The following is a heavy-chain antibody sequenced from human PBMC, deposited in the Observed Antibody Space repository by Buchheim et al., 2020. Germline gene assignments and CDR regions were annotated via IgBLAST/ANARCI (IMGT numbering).Heavy chain of an antibody. J-gene: IGHJ5*02. CDR2: ISYDGSNK. CDR1: GFTFSSYA. Sequence: QVQLVESGGGVVQPGRSLRLSCAASGFTFSSYAMHWVRQAPGKGLEWVALISYDGSNKYYADSVKGRFTISRDNSKNTLYLQMNSLRAEDTAVYCCAKDLNYGPTKGWFDPWGQGT. D-gene: IGHD4/OR15-4a*01. V-gene: IGHV3-30*18. CDR3: AKDLNYGPTKGWFDP.